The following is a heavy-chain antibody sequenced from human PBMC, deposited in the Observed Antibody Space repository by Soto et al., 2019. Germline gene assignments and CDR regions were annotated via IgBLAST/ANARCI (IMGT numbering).Heavy chain of an antibody. CDR2: IVVGSGNT. CDR1: GFTFSTLV. J-gene: IGHJ4*02. CDR3: ARPTYYYDSSGPPAY. D-gene: IGHD3-22*01. Sequence: GASVKVSCKASGFTFSTLVVLWVRQARGHPLEWIGWIVVGSGNTNYAQKYQERVTITRDMSTGTAYMELSSLRAEDTAVYYCARPTYYYDSSGPPAYWGQGTLVTVSS. V-gene: IGHV1-58*01.